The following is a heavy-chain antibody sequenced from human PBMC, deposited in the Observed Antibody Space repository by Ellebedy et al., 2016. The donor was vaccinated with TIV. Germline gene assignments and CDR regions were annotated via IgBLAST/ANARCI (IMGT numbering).Heavy chain of an antibody. J-gene: IGHJ4*02. D-gene: IGHD3-16*02. CDR2: TYYRSKWYN. V-gene: IGHV6-1*01. CDR3: ARSFHYEYVRGSYHDYFHY. CDR1: GDSVSSNSAA. Sequence: LRLSCAISGDSVSSNSAAWNWIRQSPSRGLEWLGRTYYRSKWYNDYAVSVKSRITINPDTSKNQFSLQLNSVTPEDTAVYYCARSFHYEYVRGSYHDYFHYWGQGTLVTVSS.